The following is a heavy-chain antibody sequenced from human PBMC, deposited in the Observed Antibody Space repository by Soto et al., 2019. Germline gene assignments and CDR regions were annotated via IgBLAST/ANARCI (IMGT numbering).Heavy chain of an antibody. V-gene: IGHV3-15*07. Sequence: GGSLRLSCAASGFTFSNAWMNWVRQAPGKGLEWVGRIKSKTDGGTTDYAAPVKGRFTISRDDSKNTLYLQMNSLKTEDTAVNYCTTRFYGSGSYYRPFDYWGQGTLVTVSS. CDR2: IKSKTDGGTT. CDR1: GFTFSNAW. CDR3: TTRFYGSGSYYRPFDY. J-gene: IGHJ4*02. D-gene: IGHD3-10*01.